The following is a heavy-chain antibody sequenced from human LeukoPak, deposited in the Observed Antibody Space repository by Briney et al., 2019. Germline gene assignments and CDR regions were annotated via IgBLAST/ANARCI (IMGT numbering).Heavy chain of an antibody. V-gene: IGHV4-38-2*02. J-gene: IGHJ4*02. D-gene: IGHD6-6*01. Sequence: SETLSLTCNVSGYSISSGYYWGWLRQPPGKGLEWIGRIYHSGSTYYNASLKSRVTISVDTSKNQISLKLISVTAADTAVYYCARGPTGYSSSSLYFDYWSQGTLVTVSS. CDR1: GYSISSGYY. CDR2: IYHSGST. CDR3: ARGPTGYSSSSLYFDY.